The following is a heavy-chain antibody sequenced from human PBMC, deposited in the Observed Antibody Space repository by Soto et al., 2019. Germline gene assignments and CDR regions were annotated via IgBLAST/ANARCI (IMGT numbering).Heavy chain of an antibody. CDR2: ISAYNGNT. CDR3: ARDATTVTNRWYYYYYMDV. V-gene: IGHV1-18*01. D-gene: IGHD4-17*01. Sequence: GASVKVSCKASGYTFTSYGISCVRQAPGQGLEWMGWISAYNGNTNYAQKLQGRVTMTTDTSTSTAYMELRSLRSDDTAVYYCARDATTVTNRWYYYYYMDVWGKGTTVTVS. CDR1: GYTFTSYG. J-gene: IGHJ6*03.